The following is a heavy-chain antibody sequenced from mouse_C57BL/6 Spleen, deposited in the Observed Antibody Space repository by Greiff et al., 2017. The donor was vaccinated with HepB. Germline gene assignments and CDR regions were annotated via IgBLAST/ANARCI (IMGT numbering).Heavy chain of an antibody. Sequence: VQLQQSGAELVKPGASVKLSCTASGFNIKDYYMHWVKQRTEQGLEWIGRIDPEDGETKYAPKFQGKATITADKSSNTAYLQLSSLTSEDTAVYYWAAYYGSSYEGFAYWGQGTLVTVSA. D-gene: IGHD1-1*01. V-gene: IGHV14-2*01. CDR3: AAYYGSSYEGFAY. CDR1: GFNIKDYY. CDR2: IDPEDGET. J-gene: IGHJ3*01.